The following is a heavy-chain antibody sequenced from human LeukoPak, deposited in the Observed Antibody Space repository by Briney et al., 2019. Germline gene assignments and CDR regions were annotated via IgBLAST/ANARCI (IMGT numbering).Heavy chain of an antibody. CDR1: GFTFGAYG. CDR2: ISGSGGST. V-gene: IGHV3-23*01. CDR3: VKDNPLDY. Sequence: GGSLRLSCAASGFTFGAYGMVWVRQTPRKGLEWVASISGSGGSTYYADSVKGRFTISRDNSKNTLYLQMNSLRAEDTAVYYCVKDNPLDYWGQGTLVIVSS. J-gene: IGHJ4*02. D-gene: IGHD1-14*01.